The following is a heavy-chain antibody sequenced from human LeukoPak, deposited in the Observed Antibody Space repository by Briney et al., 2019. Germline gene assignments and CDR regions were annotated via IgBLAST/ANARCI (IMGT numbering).Heavy chain of an antibody. D-gene: IGHD3-22*01. J-gene: IGHJ3*02. Sequence: KPSETLSLTCTVSGGSISSSSYYWGWIRQPPGKGLEWIGSIYYSGSTYYNPSLKSRVTISVDTSKNQFSLKLSSVTAADTAVYYCARDLYYYYDSSGYQVPCAFDIWGQGTMVTVSS. V-gene: IGHV4-39*07. CDR2: IYYSGST. CDR1: GGSISSSSYY. CDR3: ARDLYYYYDSSGYQVPCAFDI.